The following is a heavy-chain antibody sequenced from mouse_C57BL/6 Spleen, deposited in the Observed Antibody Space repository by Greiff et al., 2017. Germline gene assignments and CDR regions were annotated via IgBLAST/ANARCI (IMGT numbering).Heavy chain of an antibody. CDR1: GYTFTSYW. V-gene: IGHV1-50*01. J-gene: IGHJ2*01. CDR2: IDPSDSYT. CDR3: ASRRSDY. Sequence: QVQLQQPGAELVKPGASVKLSCKASGYTFTSYWMQWVKQRPGQGLEWIGEIDPSDSYTNYNQKFKGKATLTVDTASSTAYMQLSSLTSEDAAVYYNASRRSDYWGQGTTLTVAS.